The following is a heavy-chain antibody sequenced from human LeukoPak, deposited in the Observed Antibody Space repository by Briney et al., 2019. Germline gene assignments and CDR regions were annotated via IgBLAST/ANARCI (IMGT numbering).Heavy chain of an antibody. D-gene: IGHD6-13*01. Sequence: SETLSLTCTVSGGSISSSSYYWGWIRQPPGKGLEWIGSIYYSGSTYYNPSLKSQVTISVDTSKNQFSLKLSSVTAADTAVYYCARREAAAGIDYWGQGTLVTVSS. V-gene: IGHV4-39*07. J-gene: IGHJ4*02. CDR1: GGSISSSSYY. CDR3: ARREAAAGIDY. CDR2: IYYSGST.